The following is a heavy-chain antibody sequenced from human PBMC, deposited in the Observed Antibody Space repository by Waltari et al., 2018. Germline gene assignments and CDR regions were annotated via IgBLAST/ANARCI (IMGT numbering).Heavy chain of an antibody. CDR1: GSTFTSYA. J-gene: IGHJ6*02. D-gene: IGHD6-13*01. Sequence: QVQLVQSGSELKKPGASVTVSCKASGSTFTSYAMNWVRQAPGQGLEWMGWINTNTGNPTYAQGFTGRFVFSLDTSVSTAYLQISSLKAEDTAVYYCAREGAAAAHYYYYGMDVWGQGTTVTVSS. V-gene: IGHV7-4-1*02. CDR3: AREGAAAAHYYYYGMDV. CDR2: INTNTGNP.